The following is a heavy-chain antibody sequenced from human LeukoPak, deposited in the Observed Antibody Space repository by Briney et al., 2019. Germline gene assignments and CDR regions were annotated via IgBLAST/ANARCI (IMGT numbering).Heavy chain of an antibody. Sequence: GGSLRLSCAASGFTFSNAWMSWVRQAPGKGLEWVGRIKSKTDGGTTDYAAPVKGRFTIPRDDSKNTLYLQMNSLKTEDTAVYYCATVTSLADYYYMDVWGKGTTVTVSS. CDR3: ATVTSLADYYYMDV. CDR2: IKSKTDGGTT. CDR1: GFTFSNAW. V-gene: IGHV3-15*01. D-gene: IGHD2-21*02. J-gene: IGHJ6*03.